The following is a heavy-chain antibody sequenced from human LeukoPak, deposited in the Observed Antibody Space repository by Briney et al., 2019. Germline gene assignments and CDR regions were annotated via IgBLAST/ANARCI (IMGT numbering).Heavy chain of an antibody. CDR2: IYYSGSA. D-gene: IGHD3-3*01. V-gene: IGHV4-59*01. J-gene: IGHJ4*02. Sequence: SETLSLTCAVYGGSFSGYYWSWIRQPPAKGLEWIGFIYYSGSANYNPSLKSRVTMSVDTSKDQFSLKLTSVTAADTAVYYCARVIAIFGVGFDYWGQGTLVTVSS. CDR3: ARVIAIFGVGFDY. CDR1: GGSFSGYY.